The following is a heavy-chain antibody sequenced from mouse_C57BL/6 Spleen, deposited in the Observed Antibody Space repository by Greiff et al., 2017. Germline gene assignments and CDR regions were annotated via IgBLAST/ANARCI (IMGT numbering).Heavy chain of an antibody. Sequence: QVQLKQSGPELVKPGASVKISCKASGYAFSSSWMNWVKQRPGKGLEWIGRIYPGDGDTNYNGKFKGKATLTADKSSSTAYMQLSSLTSEDSAVYFCARGPSSTTVDYFDYWGQGTTLTVSS. J-gene: IGHJ2*01. D-gene: IGHD1-1*01. V-gene: IGHV1-82*01. CDR3: ARGPSSTTVDYFDY. CDR2: IYPGDGDT. CDR1: GYAFSSSW.